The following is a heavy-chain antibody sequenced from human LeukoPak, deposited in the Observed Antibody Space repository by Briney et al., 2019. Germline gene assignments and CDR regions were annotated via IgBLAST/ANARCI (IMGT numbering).Heavy chain of an antibody. CDR3: ARASRLGELSLGY. Sequence: PSETLSLTCTVSGGSISNSIYYWGWIRQHPGKGLEWIGYIYYTGTTYYNPSLKSRLTISLGTSKNQFSLMLTSVTAADTAVYYCARASRLGELSLGYWGQGTLVTVSS. V-gene: IGHV4-31*03. D-gene: IGHD3-16*02. CDR2: IYYTGTT. CDR1: GGSISNSIYY. J-gene: IGHJ4*02.